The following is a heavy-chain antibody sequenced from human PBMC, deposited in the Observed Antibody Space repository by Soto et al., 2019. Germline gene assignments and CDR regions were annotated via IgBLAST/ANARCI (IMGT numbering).Heavy chain of an antibody. J-gene: IGHJ6*02. V-gene: IGHV1-8*01. CDR1: GYTFTTYD. D-gene: IGHD3-10*01. CDR2: MNPNSGNT. Sequence: QVQLVQSGAEVRKPGASVKVSCKASGYTFTTYDINWVRQATGQGLEWMGWMNPNSGNTVYAQKFQGRVTMTRNASINTAYMELTSLTSDDTAVYYCARYYYCYCMDVWGQWTTVTVSS. CDR3: ARYYYCYCMDV.